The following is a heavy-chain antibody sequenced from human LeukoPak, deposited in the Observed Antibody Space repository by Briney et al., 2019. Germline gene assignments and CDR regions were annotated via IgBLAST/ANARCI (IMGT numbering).Heavy chain of an antibody. CDR1: GFTFSNYW. V-gene: IGHV3-7*03. CDR3: AKGRTRQAY. Sequence: GGSLRFSCAASGFTFSNYWMSWVRQTPGKGLEWVANIKEDGRDKYYVDSLKGRFTISRDNAKNSLYLQMNSLRAKDTAVYYCAKGRTRQAYWGQGTLVTVSS. CDR2: IKEDGRDK. D-gene: IGHD3-3*01. J-gene: IGHJ4*02.